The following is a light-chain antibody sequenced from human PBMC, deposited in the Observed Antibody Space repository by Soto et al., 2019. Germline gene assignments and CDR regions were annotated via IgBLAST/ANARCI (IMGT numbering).Light chain of an antibody. J-gene: IGKJ1*01. V-gene: IGKV1-5*03. Sequence: DIQLTQLPSTLCAWVVCIVTVTCGASQKFSRWVAWYQQTPGKAPKLLIYKVSHLQSGVPSRFSGGGSGTQFTLTINNLQPADFATYYCQQYSVYSRTFAHGTNV. CDR2: KVS. CDR1: QKFSRW. CDR3: QQYSVYSRT.